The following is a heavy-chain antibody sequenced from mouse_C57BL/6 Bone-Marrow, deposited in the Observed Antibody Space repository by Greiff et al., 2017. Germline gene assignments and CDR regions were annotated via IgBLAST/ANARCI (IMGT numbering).Heavy chain of an antibody. V-gene: IGHV1-64*01. Sequence: QVQLQQPGAELVKPGASVKLSCKASGYTFTSYWMHWVKQRPGQGLEWIGMIHPNSGSTNYNEKFKSKATLTVDKSFSPAYMQLSSLTSEDSAVYYCQIYYYGSSCYYAMDYWGQRTSVTVSS. CDR2: IHPNSGST. CDR1: GYTFTSYW. J-gene: IGHJ4*01. D-gene: IGHD1-1*01. CDR3: QIYYYGSSCYYAMDY.